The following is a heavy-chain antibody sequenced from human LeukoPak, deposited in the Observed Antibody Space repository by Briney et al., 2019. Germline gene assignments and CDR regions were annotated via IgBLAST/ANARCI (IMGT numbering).Heavy chain of an antibody. J-gene: IGHJ4*02. CDR3: ARATYYKFTYYFDY. CDR2: IYNRGST. Sequence: SETLSLTCTVSGGSVSSNGYFWNWIRQPPGKGLEWIGYIYNRGSTYYNPSLKSRVAISVDTSKNQFSLRLSSVTAADTAVYYCARATYYKFTYYFDYWGQGTLVTVSS. CDR1: GGSVSSNGYF. D-gene: IGHD1-26*01. V-gene: IGHV4-61*08.